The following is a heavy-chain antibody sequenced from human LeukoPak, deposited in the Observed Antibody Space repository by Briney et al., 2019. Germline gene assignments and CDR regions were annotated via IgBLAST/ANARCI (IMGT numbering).Heavy chain of an antibody. Sequence: GESLRISCKGSGYSFTSYWINWVRQMPGKGLEWMGRIDPSDSYTNYSPSFQGHVTISADKSISTAYLQWSSLKASDTAMYYCARRSPYYYGSGSYHEGDFDYWGQGTLVTVSS. CDR3: ARRSPYYYGSGSYHEGDFDY. CDR1: GYSFTSYW. V-gene: IGHV5-10-1*01. CDR2: IDPSDSYT. J-gene: IGHJ4*02. D-gene: IGHD3-10*01.